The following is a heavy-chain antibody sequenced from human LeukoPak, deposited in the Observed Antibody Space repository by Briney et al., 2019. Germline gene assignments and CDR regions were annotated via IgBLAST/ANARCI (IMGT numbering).Heavy chain of an antibody. J-gene: IGHJ4*02. CDR2: INPNSGGT. Sequence: ASVKVSCKASGYTFTGYYMHWVRQAPGQGLEWMGWINPNSGGTNYAQKFQGRVTMTRDTSISTAYMELSRLRSDDTAVYYCARDLFFLEWSYYFDHWGQGTLVTVSS. D-gene: IGHD3-3*01. CDR3: ARDLFFLEWSYYFDH. CDR1: GYTFTGYY. V-gene: IGHV1-2*02.